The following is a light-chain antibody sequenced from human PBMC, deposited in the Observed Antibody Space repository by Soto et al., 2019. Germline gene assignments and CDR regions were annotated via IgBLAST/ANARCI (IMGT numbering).Light chain of an antibody. V-gene: IGLV1-44*01. Sequence: QPVLTQPPSASGTPGQRVTISCSGSSSNIGSNTVNWYQQLPGTAPKLLIYSNNQRPSGVPDRFSGYKSGTSASLAISGLQSEDEADYYCAAWDDSLSVVFGGGTKLTVL. CDR1: SSNIGSNT. CDR2: SNN. J-gene: IGLJ2*01. CDR3: AAWDDSLSVV.